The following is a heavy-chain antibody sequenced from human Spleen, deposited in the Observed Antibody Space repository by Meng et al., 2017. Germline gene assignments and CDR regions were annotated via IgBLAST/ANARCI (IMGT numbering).Heavy chain of an antibody. Sequence: QDQLVQSGPEVKKPGAPVKVSCKASGYTFTTNGMSWVRQAPGQGLEWMGWLNPNTGATSYAQRFQGWVTMTRDTSISTVYMEVTGLKSDDTAMYYCARAALCGSGCYYYFDYWGQGTLVTVSS. J-gene: IGHJ4*02. V-gene: IGHV1-2*04. D-gene: IGHD2-21*02. CDR1: GYTFTTNG. CDR2: LNPNTGAT. CDR3: ARAALCGSGCYYYFDY.